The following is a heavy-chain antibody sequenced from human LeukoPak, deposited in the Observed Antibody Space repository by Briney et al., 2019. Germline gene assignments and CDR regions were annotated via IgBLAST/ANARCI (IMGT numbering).Heavy chain of an antibody. J-gene: IGHJ4*02. CDR3: ARDKCLTTTHYFDY. V-gene: IGHV3-21*01. D-gene: IGHD4-11*01. CDR1: VTLYIYT. Sequence: VTLYIYTMNGACQAPGKWLEWVSSISSSSSYIYYADSVKGRFTISRDNAKNSLYLQMNSLRAEDTAVYYCARDKCLTTTHYFDYWGRGTLVTVSS. CDR2: ISSSSSYI.